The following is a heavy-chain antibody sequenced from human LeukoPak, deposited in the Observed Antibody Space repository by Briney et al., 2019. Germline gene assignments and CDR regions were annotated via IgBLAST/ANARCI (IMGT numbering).Heavy chain of an antibody. CDR3: AKVTGSSWSFDY. Sequence: GGSLRLSCAASGFTFTNAWMNWVRQAPGKGLEWVAVIWYDGSNKHYAESVKGRFSISRDNSKSTLYLQMNSLRAEDTAVYYCAKVTGSSWSFDYWGQRTLVTVSS. D-gene: IGHD6-13*01. CDR1: GFTFTNAW. CDR2: IWYDGSNK. V-gene: IGHV3-30*02. J-gene: IGHJ4*02.